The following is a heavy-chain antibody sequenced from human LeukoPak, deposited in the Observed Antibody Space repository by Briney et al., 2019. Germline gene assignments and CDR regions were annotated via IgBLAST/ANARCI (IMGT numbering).Heavy chain of an antibody. D-gene: IGHD6-13*01. CDR3: TRDEDEELVRDY. CDR1: GFIFSRCT. CDR2: ISSTSTYI. J-gene: IGHJ4*02. V-gene: IGHV3-21*01. Sequence: GGTLRLSCAASGFIFSRCTINWVRQAPGKGLEWVSSISSTSTYIYYADSVKGRFTISRDNAKKSLYLQMNSLRADDTAVYYCTRDEDEELVRDYWGQGTLVTVSS.